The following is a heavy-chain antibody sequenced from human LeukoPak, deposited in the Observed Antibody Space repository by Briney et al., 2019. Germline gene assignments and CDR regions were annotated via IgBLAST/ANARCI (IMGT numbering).Heavy chain of an antibody. CDR3: ARASNGYSYGPSDY. CDR2: IIPIFGTA. CDR1: GGTLSSYA. J-gene: IGHJ4*02. D-gene: IGHD5-18*01. V-gene: IGHV1-69*06. Sequence: ASVKVSCKASGGTLSSYAISWVRQAPGQGLEWMGGIIPIFGTANYAQKFQGRVTITADKSTSTAYMDLSSLRSEDTAVYYCARASNGYSYGPSDYWGQGTLVTVSS.